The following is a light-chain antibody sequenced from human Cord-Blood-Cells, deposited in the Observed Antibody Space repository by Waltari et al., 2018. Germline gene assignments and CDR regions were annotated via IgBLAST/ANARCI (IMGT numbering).Light chain of an antibody. V-gene: IGLV2-14*01. CDR3: SSYTSSSTLWV. Sequence: QSALTQPASVSGSPGQSITISCTGTSSDVGGYNYVSWYQQPPGKAPKLMIYDVSNRPSVVSNRFAGSKSGNTASLTISGLQAEDEADYYCSSYTSSSTLWVFGGGTKLTVL. CDR1: SSDVGGYNY. J-gene: IGLJ3*02. CDR2: DVS.